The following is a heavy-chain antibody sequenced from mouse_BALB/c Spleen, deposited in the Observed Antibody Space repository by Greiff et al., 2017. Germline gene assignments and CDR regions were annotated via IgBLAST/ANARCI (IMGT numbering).Heavy chain of an antibody. CDR2: IDPENGNT. Sequence: DVHLVESGAELVRPGASVKLSCTASGFNITDYYMHWVKQRPEQGLEWIGWIDPENGNTEYAPKFQGKATITADTSSNTAYLQLSSLTSEDTADYYGNSYYYGSGYRMGYWGQGTTVTVSS. V-gene: IGHV14-4*02. D-gene: IGHD1-1*01. CDR3: NSYYYGSGYRMGY. CDR1: GFNITDYY. J-gene: IGHJ4*01.